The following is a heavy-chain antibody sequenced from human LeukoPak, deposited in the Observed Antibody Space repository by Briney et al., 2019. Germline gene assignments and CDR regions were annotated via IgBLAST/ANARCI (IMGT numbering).Heavy chain of an antibody. D-gene: IGHD2-21*02. V-gene: IGHV3-21*01. CDR2: ISSSSSYI. J-gene: IGHJ4*02. CDR1: GFTFSSYS. Sequence: GGSLRLSCAVSGFTFSSYSMNWVRQAPGKGPEWVSSISSSSSYIYYADSVKGRFTVSRDNAKNSLYLQMNSLRAEDTAVYYCAREEGTDCGGDCYSGYWGQGTLVTVSS. CDR3: AREEGTDCGGDCYSGY.